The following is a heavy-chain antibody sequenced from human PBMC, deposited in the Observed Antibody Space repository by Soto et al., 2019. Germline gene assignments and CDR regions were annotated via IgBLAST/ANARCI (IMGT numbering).Heavy chain of an antibody. CDR3: ARGYCTNGVCYSFAP. CDR1: GCTFSRYT. J-gene: IGHJ5*02. D-gene: IGHD2-8*01. V-gene: IGHV1-69*02. Sequence: ASVKVSCKASGCTFSRYTIICVRPAPGQGLEWMGRIIPILGIANYAQKFQGRVTITADKSTSTAYMELSSLRSEDTAVYYCARGYCTNGVCYSFAPWGQGTLVTVPS. CDR2: IIPILGIA.